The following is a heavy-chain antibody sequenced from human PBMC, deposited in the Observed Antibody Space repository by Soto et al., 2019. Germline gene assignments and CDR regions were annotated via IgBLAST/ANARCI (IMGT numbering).Heavy chain of an antibody. J-gene: IGHJ4*02. CDR3: ARDHVVVAATSDY. CDR1: GFTFSSYS. CDR2: ISSSSSTI. V-gene: IGHV3-48*01. D-gene: IGHD2-15*01. Sequence: GGSLRLSCAASGFTFSSYSMNWVRQAPGKGLEWVSYISSSSSTIYYADSVKGRFTISRDNAKNSLYLQMNSLRAEDTAVYYCARDHVVVAATSDYWGQGTLVTVSS.